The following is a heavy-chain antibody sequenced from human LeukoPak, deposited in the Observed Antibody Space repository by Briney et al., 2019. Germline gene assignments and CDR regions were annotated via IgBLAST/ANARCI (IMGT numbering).Heavy chain of an antibody. CDR2: IYYRGST. V-gene: IGHV4-59*01. J-gene: IGHJ4*02. CDR3: ARRNSLDWDWFGEPHTPIDY. Sequence: SETLSLTCTVSGGSISSYYWSWIRQPPGKGLEWIGYIYYRGSTKYNPSLKSRVTISVDKSKNQFSLKLSSVTAADTAVYYCARRNSLDWDWFGEPHTPIDYWGQGTLVTVSS. D-gene: IGHD3-10*01. CDR1: GGSISSYY.